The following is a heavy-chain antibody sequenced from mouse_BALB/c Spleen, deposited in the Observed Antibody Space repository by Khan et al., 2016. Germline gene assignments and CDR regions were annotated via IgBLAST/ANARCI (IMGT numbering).Heavy chain of an antibody. J-gene: IGHJ4*01. D-gene: IGHD1-1*01. V-gene: IGHV1S135*01. CDR1: GYSFTSYY. Sequence: VQLKQSGPELMKPGASVKISCKASGYSFTSYYMHWVKQSHGKSLEWIGYIDPFNGGTSYNQKFKGKATLTVDKSSSTAYMHLSSLTAEDSAVYYCASSTQSCYAMDYWGQGTSVTGSS. CDR3: ASSTQSCYAMDY. CDR2: IDPFNGGT.